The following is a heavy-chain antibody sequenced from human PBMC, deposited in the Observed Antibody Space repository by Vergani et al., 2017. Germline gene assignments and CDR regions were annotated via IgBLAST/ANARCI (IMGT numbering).Heavy chain of an antibody. V-gene: IGHV3-30*02. J-gene: IGHJ6*02. CDR3: AKKGGSLYYYGVDV. Sequence: HVQMVESGGGVVQPGGSLRLSCAASGLTFSTCGMHWVRQAPGKGLEWVAFIRYDGSNPQYIDSVKGRFTISRDNSKDTLFLQMNGLRPEDTGTYFCAKKGGSLYYYGVDVWGQGTTITVSS. CDR1: GLTFSTCG. CDR2: IRYDGSNP. D-gene: IGHD1-26*01.